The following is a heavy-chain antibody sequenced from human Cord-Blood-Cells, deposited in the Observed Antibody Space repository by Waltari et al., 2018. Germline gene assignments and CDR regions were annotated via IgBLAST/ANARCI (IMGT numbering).Heavy chain of an antibody. D-gene: IGHD6-6*01. CDR2: ISGSGGST. Sequence: EVQLVESGGGVVQPGGSLRLSCAASGFPFSSHAMRWVRQAPGKGLEWVSAISGSGGSTYYADAVKGRFTISRDNSKNTLYLQMNSLRAEDTAVYYCAKERGYSSSDYFDYWGQGTLVTVSS. CDR1: GFPFSSHA. J-gene: IGHJ4*02. CDR3: AKERGYSSSDYFDY. V-gene: IGHV3-23*04.